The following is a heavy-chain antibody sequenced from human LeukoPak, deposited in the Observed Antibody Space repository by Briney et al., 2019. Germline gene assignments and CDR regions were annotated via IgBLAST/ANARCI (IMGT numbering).Heavy chain of an antibody. CDR3: ATEKEAHSSWDY. CDR1: GDSISSSSYY. CDR2: IYYSGTT. V-gene: IGHV4-39*01. Sequence: SETLSLTCTVSGDSISSSSYYWGWIRQPPGKGLEWIGNIYYSGTTYYNSSLKSRVTISVDTSKNQFSLKLSSVTAADTAVYYCATEKEAHSSWDYWGQGTLVTVSS. J-gene: IGHJ4*02.